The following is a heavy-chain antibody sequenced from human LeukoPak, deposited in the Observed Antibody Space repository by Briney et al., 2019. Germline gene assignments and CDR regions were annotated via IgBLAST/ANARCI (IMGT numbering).Heavy chain of an antibody. V-gene: IGHV4-4*07. D-gene: IGHD6-19*01. J-gene: IGHJ6*03. Sequence: PSETLSLTCSVPGGSISSYYWSWIRQPAGKGLEWIGRIYTSGSTNYNYNPSLESRVTMSVDTSKNHFSLKLRSVTAADTAVYYCARVVGAVVGTDYYYYMDVWGKGTTVTISS. CDR1: GGSISSYY. CDR3: ARVVGAVVGTDYYYYMDV. CDR2: IYTSGST.